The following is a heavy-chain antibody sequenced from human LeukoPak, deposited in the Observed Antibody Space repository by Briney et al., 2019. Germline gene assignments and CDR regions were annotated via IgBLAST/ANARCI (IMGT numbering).Heavy chain of an antibody. CDR2: VNSNSGGT. CDR3: ARGYCSGGSCYHFDS. CDR1: GYRFSDYY. Sequence: RASVKVSCKASGYRFSDYYMHWVRQAPGQGLEWMGWVNSNSGGTHYAQKFEGRVTMTRDTSISTAYMELTRLKSDDTAVYYCARGYCSGGSCYHFDSWGQGTLVTVPS. J-gene: IGHJ4*02. D-gene: IGHD2-15*01. V-gene: IGHV1-2*02.